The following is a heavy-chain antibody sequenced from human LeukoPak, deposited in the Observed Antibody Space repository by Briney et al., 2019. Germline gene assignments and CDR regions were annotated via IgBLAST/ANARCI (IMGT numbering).Heavy chain of an antibody. CDR1: GFTISSNY. V-gene: IGHV3-53*01. Sequence: GGSLRLSCAASGFTISSNYMSWVRQAPGMGLEWVSVIYGGGTTYYGDSVKGRFTISRDNSKNTLYLQMNSLRAEDTAVYYCARALPFGGYYDYWGREPWSPSPQ. J-gene: IGHJ4*02. D-gene: IGHD3-22*01. CDR2: IYGGGTT. CDR3: ARALPFGGYYDY.